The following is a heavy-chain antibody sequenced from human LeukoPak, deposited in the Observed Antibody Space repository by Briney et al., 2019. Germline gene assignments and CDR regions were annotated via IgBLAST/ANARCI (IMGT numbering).Heavy chain of an antibody. V-gene: IGHV5-10-1*01. J-gene: IGHJ4*02. Sequence: GESLKISCKGSGYSFTSYWISWVRQMPGKGLEWMGRIDPSDSYTNYSPSFQGHVTISADKSISTAYLQWSSLKASDTAIYYCARGLYSGYYMSGYWGQGTRVTVSS. D-gene: IGHD5-12*01. CDR3: ARGLYSGYYMSGY. CDR1: GYSFTSYW. CDR2: IDPSDSYT.